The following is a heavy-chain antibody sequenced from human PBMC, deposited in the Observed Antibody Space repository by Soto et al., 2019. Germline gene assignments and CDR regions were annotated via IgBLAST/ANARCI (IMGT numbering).Heavy chain of an antibody. V-gene: IGHV1-69*08. CDR1: GGTFSNDI. Sequence: SVKVSCKTSGGTFSNDIITWVRQAPGQGLEWMGRIIPLLDTANHAQKFQGRVTITRDTSASTAYMELSSLRSEDTAVYYCARSIVVVTAADYWGQGTLVTVS. CDR3: ARSIVVVTAADY. J-gene: IGHJ4*02. CDR2: IIPLLDTA. D-gene: IGHD2-21*02.